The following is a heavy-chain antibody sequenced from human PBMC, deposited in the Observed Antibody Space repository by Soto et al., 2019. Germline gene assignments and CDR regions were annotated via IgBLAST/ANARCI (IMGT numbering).Heavy chain of an antibody. D-gene: IGHD1-1*01. CDR3: ASWHEREHAYDV. Sequence: GSLRLSCAAFGLTVSGKKYVAWVRQAPGKGLEWVSALYDVDGSFYADSVKGRFTTSSDSSKTTVYLQMNGLRPDDTAVYYCASWHEREHAYDVWGQGTTVTVSS. CDR1: GLTVSGKKY. CDR2: LYDVDGS. V-gene: IGHV3-53*01. J-gene: IGHJ3*01.